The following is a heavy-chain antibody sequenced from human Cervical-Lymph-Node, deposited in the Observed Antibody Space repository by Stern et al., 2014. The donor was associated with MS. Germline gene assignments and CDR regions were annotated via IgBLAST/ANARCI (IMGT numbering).Heavy chain of an antibody. Sequence: QLVQSGAEVKSPGASLKVSCKASGYNFNDYFTHWVRQVPGQGLEWMGRVDPASGATIYAHKLQGRVAMTRDTSITTPYMAMSRLTSDDTAMYYCARKNGMDVWGQGTAVTVS. CDR2: VDPASGAT. J-gene: IGHJ6*02. CDR1: GYNFNDYF. CDR3: ARKNGMDV. V-gene: IGHV1-2*06.